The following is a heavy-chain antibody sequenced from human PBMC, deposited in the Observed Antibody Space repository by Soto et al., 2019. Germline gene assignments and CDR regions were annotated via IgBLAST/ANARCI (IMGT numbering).Heavy chain of an antibody. CDR1: GYTFTSYG. V-gene: IGHV1-18*01. Sequence: QVQLVQSGAEVKKPGASVKVSCKASGYTFTSYGISWVRQAPGQGLEWMGWIRAYNGNTNYAQKRHDRVTMPTDTSTSKGYMKLRSLRSDDTAVYYCARDLPTMDVWGQGTTVTVSS. CDR2: IRAYNGNT. J-gene: IGHJ6*02. CDR3: ARDLPTMDV.